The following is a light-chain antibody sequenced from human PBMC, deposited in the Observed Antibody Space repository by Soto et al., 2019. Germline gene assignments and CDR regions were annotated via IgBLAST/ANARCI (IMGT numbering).Light chain of an antibody. Sequence: DIVMTQSPATLSVSPGGRATLSCRASQSINNYLAWYQQRPGQPPRLLIYRASTRATGIPARFSGSGSRTEFSLTISSLQSEDFAVYYCQQYSTWPPKYTFGQGTKLEI. V-gene: IGKV3-15*01. CDR2: RAS. J-gene: IGKJ2*01. CDR3: QQYSTWPPKYT. CDR1: QSINNY.